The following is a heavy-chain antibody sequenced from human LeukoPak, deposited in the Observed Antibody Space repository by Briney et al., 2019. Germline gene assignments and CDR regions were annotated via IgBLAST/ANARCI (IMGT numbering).Heavy chain of an antibody. V-gene: IGHV3-30*04. CDR1: GFTFSSYA. D-gene: IGHD5-24*01. CDR3: AREMATITRDYYFDY. J-gene: IGHJ4*02. CDR2: ISYDGSNK. Sequence: PGGSLRLSCAASGFTFSSYAMHWVRQAPGKGLEWVAVISYDGSNKYYADSVKGRFTISRDNSKNTLYLQMNSLRAEDTAVYYCAREMATITRDYYFDYWGQGTLVTVSS.